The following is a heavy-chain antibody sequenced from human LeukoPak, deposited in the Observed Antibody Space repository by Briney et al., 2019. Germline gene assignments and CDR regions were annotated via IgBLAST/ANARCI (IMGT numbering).Heavy chain of an antibody. CDR2: IYNSWNT. D-gene: IGHD5-18*01. Sequence: PSETLSLTCIVSSGSINNHYWSWIRQPPGKGPEWIGYIYNSWNTNYNPSLQSRVTISMDASRKQFSLNLTSMTAADTAVYYCARDQIGYGLDYWGQGTLVTVSS. CDR1: SGSINNHY. CDR3: ARDQIGYGLDY. V-gene: IGHV4-59*11. J-gene: IGHJ4*02.